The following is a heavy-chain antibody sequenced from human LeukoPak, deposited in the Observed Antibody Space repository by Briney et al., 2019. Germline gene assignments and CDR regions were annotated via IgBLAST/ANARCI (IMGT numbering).Heavy chain of an antibody. J-gene: IGHJ5*02. V-gene: IGHV1-18*03. D-gene: IGHD6-19*01. Sequence: GASVKVSCKASGYTFTSYGISWVRQAPGQGLEWMGWISAYNGNTNYAQKLQGRVTMTTDTSTSTAYMELRSLRSDDMAVYYCARVTYSSGWLGHNWFDPWGQGTLVTVSS. CDR2: ISAYNGNT. CDR3: ARVTYSSGWLGHNWFDP. CDR1: GYTFTSYG.